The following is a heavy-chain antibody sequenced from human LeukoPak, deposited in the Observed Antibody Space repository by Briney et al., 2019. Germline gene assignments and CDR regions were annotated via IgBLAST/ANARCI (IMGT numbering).Heavy chain of an antibody. CDR3: ARDLWNWFDP. CDR2: ISSSSSYI. D-gene: IGHD2-21*01. V-gene: IGHV3-21*01. Sequence: PGGSLRRSCAASGFTFSSYSMNWVRQAPGKGLEWVSSISSSSSYIYYADSVKGRFTISRDNAKNSLYLQMNSLRAEDTAVYYCARDLWNWFDPWGQGTLVTVSS. CDR1: GFTFSSYS. J-gene: IGHJ5*02.